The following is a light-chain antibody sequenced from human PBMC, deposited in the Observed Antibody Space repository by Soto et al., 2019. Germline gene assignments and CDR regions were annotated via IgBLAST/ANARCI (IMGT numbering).Light chain of an antibody. J-gene: IGKJ2*01. CDR1: QSVSSTY. Sequence: EIVLTQSPGTLSLSPGERATLSCRASQSVSSTYLAWYQQKPGQAPRLLIYGASIRATGVPDRFSGSGSGTDFTLTISRLEPEDFAGYYCQQYVSSPYPFGQGTKLEIK. V-gene: IGKV3-20*01. CDR3: QQYVSSPYP. CDR2: GAS.